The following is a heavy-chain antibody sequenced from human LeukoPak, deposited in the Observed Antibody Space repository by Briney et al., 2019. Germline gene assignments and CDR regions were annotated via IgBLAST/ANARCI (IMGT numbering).Heavy chain of an antibody. D-gene: IGHD3-22*01. CDR3: AGRRTYYYDSSEYYFDY. Sequence: SETLSLTCTVSGGSISSSSYYWGWIRQPPGKGLEWIGYIYYSGSTNYNPSLKSRVTISVDTSKNQFSLKLSSVTAADTAVYYCAGRRTYYYDSSEYYFDYWGQGTLVTVSS. J-gene: IGHJ4*02. CDR2: IYYSGST. CDR1: GGSISSSSYY. V-gene: IGHV4-61*05.